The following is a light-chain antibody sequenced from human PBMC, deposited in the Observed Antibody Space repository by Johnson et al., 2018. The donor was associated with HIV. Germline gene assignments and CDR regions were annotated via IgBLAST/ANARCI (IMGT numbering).Light chain of an antibody. Sequence: QSVLTQPPSVSAAPGQKVTISCSGSSSNIGNNYVSWYQQLPGTDPKLLIHENNKRPSGIPDRFSGSKSGTSATLGITGLQTGDEADYYCGTWDSSLSAGGVFGTGTKVTVL. J-gene: IGLJ1*01. V-gene: IGLV1-51*02. CDR1: SSNIGNNY. CDR2: ENN. CDR3: GTWDSSLSAGGV.